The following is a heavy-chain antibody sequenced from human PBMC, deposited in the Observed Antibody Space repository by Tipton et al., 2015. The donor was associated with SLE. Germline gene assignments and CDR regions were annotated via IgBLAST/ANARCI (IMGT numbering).Heavy chain of an antibody. CDR2: IYTSGST. CDR1: GGSIISGSYY. D-gene: IGHD5-12*01. V-gene: IGHV4-61*09. J-gene: IGHJ4*02. CDR3: ARWGWNSGYDFFDY. Sequence: TLSLTCTVSGGSIISGSYYWSWIRQPAGKGLEWIGYIYTSGSTNYNPSLKSRVTISVDTSKNQFSLKLSSVTAADTAVYYCARWGWNSGYDFFDYWGQGTLVTVSS.